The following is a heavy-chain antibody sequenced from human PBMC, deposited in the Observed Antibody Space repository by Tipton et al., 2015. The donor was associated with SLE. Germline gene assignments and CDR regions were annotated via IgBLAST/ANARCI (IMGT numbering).Heavy chain of an antibody. V-gene: IGHV4-39*01. J-gene: IGHJ4*02. CDR3: ARRITYGIPFDH. CDR1: GDSISSSSHL. CDR2: MHYSGTT. Sequence: TLSLTCSVSGDSISSSSHLWGWIRQPPGKGPEWIGNMHYSGTTDYNPSLTSRVTISVGTSKNKFSLQLVFVTAADTAVYYCARRITYGIPFDHWGQGILVTISS. D-gene: IGHD4-17*01.